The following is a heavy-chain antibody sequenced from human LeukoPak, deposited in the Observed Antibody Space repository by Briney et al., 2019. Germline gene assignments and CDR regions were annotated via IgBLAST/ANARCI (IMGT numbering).Heavy chain of an antibody. CDR2: IYYSGST. CDR3: ARGPAPYYFDY. J-gene: IGHJ4*02. V-gene: IGHV4-59*01. Sequence: SETLSLTCTVSGGSISSYYWSWIRQPPGKGLEWIGYIYYSGSTNYNPSLKSRVTISVDTSKNQFSLKLSSVTAADTAVYNCARGPAPYYFDYWGQGTLVTVSS. CDR1: GGSISSYY.